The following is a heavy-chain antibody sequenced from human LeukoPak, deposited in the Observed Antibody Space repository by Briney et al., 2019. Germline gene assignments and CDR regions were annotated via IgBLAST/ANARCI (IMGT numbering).Heavy chain of an antibody. CDR3: ARDGRFRSGWQYYFDY. CDR2: ISSNGGST. Sequence: GGSLRLSCAASGFTFSSYAMHWVRQAPGKGLEYVSAISSNGGSTYYANSVKGRFTISRDNSKNTLYLQMGSLRAEDMAVYYCARDGRFRSGWQYYFDYWGQGTLVTVSS. V-gene: IGHV3-64*01. D-gene: IGHD6-19*01. J-gene: IGHJ4*02. CDR1: GFTFSSYA.